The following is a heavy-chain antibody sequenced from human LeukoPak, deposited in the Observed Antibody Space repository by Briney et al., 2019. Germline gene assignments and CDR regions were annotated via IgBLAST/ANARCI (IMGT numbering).Heavy chain of an antibody. CDR3: ASSHPLGSNNDYYTPFDY. Sequence: SETLSLTCTVSGGSISNYYWSWIRQPPGKGLEWIGYLYYSGDTNYNPSLKSRVTISVDTSKNQFSLSLSSVTAANTAVYYCASSHPLGSNNDYYTPFDYWGQGTRVTVSS. CDR1: GGSISNYY. CDR2: LYYSGDT. D-gene: IGHD3-3*01. V-gene: IGHV4-59*01. J-gene: IGHJ4*02.